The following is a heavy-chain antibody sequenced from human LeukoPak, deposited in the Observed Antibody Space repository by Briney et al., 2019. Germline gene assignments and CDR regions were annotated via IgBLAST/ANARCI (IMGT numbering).Heavy chain of an antibody. CDR1: GFTFSSYG. J-gene: IGHJ4*02. CDR2: IWYGGSNK. CDR3: AKGGALSGSYYGHYFDY. D-gene: IGHD1-26*01. Sequence: PGGSLRLSCAASGFTFSSYGMHWVRQAPGKGLEWVAVIWYGGSNKYYADSVKGRFTISRDNSKNTLYLQMNSLRAEDAAVYYCAKGGALSGSYYGHYFDYWGQGTLVTISS. V-gene: IGHV3-30*02.